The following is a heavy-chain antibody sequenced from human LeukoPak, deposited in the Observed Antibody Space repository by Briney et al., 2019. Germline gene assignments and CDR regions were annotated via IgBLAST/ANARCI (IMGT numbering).Heavy chain of an antibody. Sequence: ASVTVSCKASGYTFTGYYMHWVRQAPGQGLEWMGWINPNSGGTNYAQKFQGWVTMTRDTSISTAYMELSRLRSDDTAVYYCARDRSQFLEWLWPYWGQGTLVTVSS. J-gene: IGHJ4*02. V-gene: IGHV1-2*04. CDR2: INPNSGGT. CDR3: ARDRSQFLEWLWPY. CDR1: GYTFTGYY. D-gene: IGHD3-3*01.